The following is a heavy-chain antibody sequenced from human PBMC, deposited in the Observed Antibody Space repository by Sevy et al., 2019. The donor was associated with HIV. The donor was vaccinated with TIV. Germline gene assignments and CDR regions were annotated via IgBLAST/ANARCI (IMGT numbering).Heavy chain of an antibody. Sequence: GGSLRLSCAASGFTFSSYGMHWVRQAPGKGLEWVAVIWYDGSNKYYADSVKGRFTISRDNSKNTLYLQMNSLRAGDPAVYYCARDWAVTGAFDIWGQGTMVTVSS. CDR3: ARDWAVTGAFDI. CDR2: IWYDGSNK. J-gene: IGHJ3*02. CDR1: GFTFSSYG. D-gene: IGHD4-17*01. V-gene: IGHV3-33*01.